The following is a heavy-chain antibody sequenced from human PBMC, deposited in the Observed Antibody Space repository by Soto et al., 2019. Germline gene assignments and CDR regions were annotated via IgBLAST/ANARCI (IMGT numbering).Heavy chain of an antibody. D-gene: IGHD1-26*01. CDR1: GGSISSGGYS. CDR2: IYHSGST. CDR3: ARARVGATWFDP. J-gene: IGHJ5*02. Sequence: SETLSLTCAVSGGSISSGGYSWSWIRQPPGKGLEWIGYIYHSGSTYYNPSLKSRVTISVDRSKNQFSLKLSSVTAADTAVYYCARARVGATWFDPWGQGTLVTVSS. V-gene: IGHV4-30-2*01.